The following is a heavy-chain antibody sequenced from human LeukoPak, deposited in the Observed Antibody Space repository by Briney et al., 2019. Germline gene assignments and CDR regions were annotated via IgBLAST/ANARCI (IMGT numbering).Heavy chain of an antibody. J-gene: IGHJ4*02. CDR2: IFGGGSA. Sequence: GGSLRLSCAASGFTVSSNYMSWVRQAPGKGLEWVSVIFGGGSASYADSVKGRFTISRDNSKNTVYLQMNSLRVEDTAVYYCATDQRYAFDYWGQGILVTVSS. V-gene: IGHV3-66*01. CDR3: ATDQRYAFDY. D-gene: IGHD3-9*01. CDR1: GFTVSSNY.